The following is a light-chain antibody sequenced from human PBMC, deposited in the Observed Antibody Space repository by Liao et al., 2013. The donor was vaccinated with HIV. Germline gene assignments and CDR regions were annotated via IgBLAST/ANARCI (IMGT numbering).Light chain of an antibody. Sequence: SYELTQPPSVSVAPGKTARMTCGGNNIGGKSVHWYQQQPGQAPVLVIYYDSDRPSGIPERFSGSNSGNTATLTISRVEAGDEADYYCQVWDSTSDHPGYVFGTGTKVTVL. V-gene: IGLV3-21*01. CDR3: QVWDSTSDHPGYV. CDR1: NIGGKS. J-gene: IGLJ1*01. CDR2: YDS.